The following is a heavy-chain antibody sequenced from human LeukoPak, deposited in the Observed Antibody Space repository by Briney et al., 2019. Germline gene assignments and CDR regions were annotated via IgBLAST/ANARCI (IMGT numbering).Heavy chain of an antibody. CDR3: ARAHSSGWYWYFDL. CDR2: ISDSSTTI. D-gene: IGHD6-19*01. V-gene: IGHV3-48*01. Sequence: GGSLRLSCAASGFTFSSYNMNWVRQAPGKGLEWVSYISDSSTTIYYADSVKGRFTISRDNAKNSLYLQMNSLRAEDTALYYCARAHSSGWYWYFDLWGRGTLVTVSS. CDR1: GFTFSSYN. J-gene: IGHJ2*01.